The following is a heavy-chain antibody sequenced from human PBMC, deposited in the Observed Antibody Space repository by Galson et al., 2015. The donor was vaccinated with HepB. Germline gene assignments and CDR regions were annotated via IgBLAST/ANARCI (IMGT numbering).Heavy chain of an antibody. V-gene: IGHV4-59*01. CDR1: GGSISSYY. Sequence: ETLSLTCTVSGGSISSYYWSWIRQPPGKGLEWIGYIYYSGSTNYNPSLKSRVTISVDTSKNQFSLKLSSVTAADTAVYYCARESRGIVGATLDYWGQGTLVTVSS. CDR3: ARESRGIVGATLDY. CDR2: IYYSGST. D-gene: IGHD1-26*01. J-gene: IGHJ4*02.